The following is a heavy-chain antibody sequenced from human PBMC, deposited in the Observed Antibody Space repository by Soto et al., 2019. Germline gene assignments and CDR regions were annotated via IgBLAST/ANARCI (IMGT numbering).Heavy chain of an antibody. CDR1: GDSIRTNNNY. Sequence: SETLSLTCTISGDSIRTNNNYWSWIRQPPGEGLEWIGFISYSGTTSYSPSLKSRVAISLDTSKNQFSLSLSSVTAADTAVYYCARGRGYSYGLDPWGQGTLVTVS. CDR3: ARGRGYSYGLDP. CDR2: ISYSGTT. D-gene: IGHD5-18*01. V-gene: IGHV4-30-4*01. J-gene: IGHJ5*02.